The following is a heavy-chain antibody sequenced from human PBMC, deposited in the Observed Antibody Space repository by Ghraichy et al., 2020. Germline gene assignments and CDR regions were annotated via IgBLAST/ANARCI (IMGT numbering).Heavy chain of an antibody. V-gene: IGHV3-7*01. CDR1: GFASGSYY. D-gene: IGHD3-10*01. Sequence: LSLTCAASGFASGSYYMSWVRQAPGKGLEWVANIKQDGSEKYYVDSVKGRFSISRDNAKNSLYLEMNSLRADDTAVYYCARDGFAGAFDMWGQGTMVTVSS. J-gene: IGHJ3*02. CDR2: IKQDGSEK. CDR3: ARDGFAGAFDM.